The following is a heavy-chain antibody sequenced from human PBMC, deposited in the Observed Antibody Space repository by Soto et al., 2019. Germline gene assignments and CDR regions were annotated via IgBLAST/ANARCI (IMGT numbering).Heavy chain of an antibody. CDR2: ISAYNGNT. Sequence: QVQLVQSGAEVKKPGASVKVSCKASGYTFTSYGISWVRQAPGQGLEWMGWISAYNGNTNYAQKRQGRVTMTTDTSTSTADMELRSLRSDDTAVYYCAREWSGSSGWYSAFDIWGQGTMVTVSS. J-gene: IGHJ3*02. D-gene: IGHD6-19*01. CDR3: AREWSGSSGWYSAFDI. CDR1: GYTFTSYG. V-gene: IGHV1-18*01.